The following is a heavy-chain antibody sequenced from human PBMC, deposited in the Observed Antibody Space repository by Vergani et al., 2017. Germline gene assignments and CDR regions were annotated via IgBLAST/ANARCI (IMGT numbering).Heavy chain of an antibody. J-gene: IGHJ6*02. Sequence: QDQLVQSGAEVKKPGSSVKVSCKASGGTFSSYAISWVRQAPGQGLEWMGRIIPILGIANYAQKFQDRVTITADKSTSTADMELSSLRSEDTAVYYCARDYLTYYYYYGMDVWGQGTTVTVSS. CDR2: IIPILGIA. CDR3: ARDYLTYYYYYGMDV. D-gene: IGHD1-14*01. V-gene: IGHV1-69*04. CDR1: GGTFSSYA.